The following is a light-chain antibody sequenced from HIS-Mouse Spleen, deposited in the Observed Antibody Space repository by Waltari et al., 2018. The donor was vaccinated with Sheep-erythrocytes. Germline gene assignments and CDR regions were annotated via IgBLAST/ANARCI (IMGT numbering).Light chain of an antibody. V-gene: IGKV1-6*01. Sequence: AIQMTQSPSSLSASVGDRVTITCQASKGIRNDLGWYQQKPWKAPKLLIYAASSLQSGVPSRFSGSGSGTVFTLTISSLQPEDFATYYCLQDYNYPYTFGQGTKLEIK. CDR2: AAS. CDR1: KGIRND. J-gene: IGKJ2*01. CDR3: LQDYNYPYT.